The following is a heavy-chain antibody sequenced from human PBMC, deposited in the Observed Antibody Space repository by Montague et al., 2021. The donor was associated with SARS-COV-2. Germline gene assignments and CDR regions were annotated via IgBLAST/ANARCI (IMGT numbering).Heavy chain of an antibody. CDR3: ARVFPRWLQFDPYFDY. V-gene: IGHV4-59*01. J-gene: IGHJ4*02. D-gene: IGHD5-24*01. CDR1: GGSISSYY. CDR2: IYYSGST. Sequence: ETLSLTCTVSGGSISSYYWSWIRQPPGKGLEWIGYIYYSGSTNYNPPLKSRVTISVDTSKNQFSLKLSSVTAADTAVYYCARVFPRWLQFDPYFDYWGQGTLVTVSS.